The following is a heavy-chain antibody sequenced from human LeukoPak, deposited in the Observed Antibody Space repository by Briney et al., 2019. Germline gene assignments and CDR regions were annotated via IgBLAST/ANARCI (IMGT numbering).Heavy chain of an antibody. Sequence: ASVKVSCKASEYTFTSYAMHWVRQAPGQRLEWMGWINAGNGNTKYSQKLQGRVNITRDTSASTAYMELSSLRSEDTAVYYCARDQTQWLVFRTFEVKGYYFDYWGQGTLVTVSS. D-gene: IGHD6-19*01. CDR2: INAGNGNT. J-gene: IGHJ4*02. CDR3: ARDQTQWLVFRTFEVKGYYFDY. V-gene: IGHV1-3*01. CDR1: EYTFTSYA.